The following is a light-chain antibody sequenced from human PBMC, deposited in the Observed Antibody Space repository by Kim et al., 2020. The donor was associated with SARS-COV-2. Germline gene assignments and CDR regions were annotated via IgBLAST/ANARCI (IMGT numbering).Light chain of an antibody. Sequence: DVMMTQSPLSLPVTLGQPASISCRSSQSLVYSDGNTYLNWFQQRPGQSPRRLIHRVSNRDSGVPDRFSGSGSGTDFTLKISRVEAEDVGVYYGMKGTHWLYTFGQGTKLEI. J-gene: IGKJ2*01. CDR2: RVS. V-gene: IGKV2-30*01. CDR3: MKGTHWLYT. CDR1: QSLVYSDGNTY.